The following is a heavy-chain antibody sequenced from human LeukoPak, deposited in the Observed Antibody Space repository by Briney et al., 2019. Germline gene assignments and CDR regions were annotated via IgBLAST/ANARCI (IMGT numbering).Heavy chain of an antibody. D-gene: IGHD2-2*01. CDR3: ARGPGSPYQLLSIYYHYYNMDV. Sequence: SETLSLTCAVYGGSFSGYYWSWIRQPPGKGLEWIGEINHSGSTNYNPSLKSRVTISVDTSKNQFSLKLSSVTAADTAVYYCARGPGSPYQLLSIYYHYYNMDVWGKGTTVTVSS. V-gene: IGHV4-34*01. CDR1: GGSFSGYY. J-gene: IGHJ6*03. CDR2: INHSGST.